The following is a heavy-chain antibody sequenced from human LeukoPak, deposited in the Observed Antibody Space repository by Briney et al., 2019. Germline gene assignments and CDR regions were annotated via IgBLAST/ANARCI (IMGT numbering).Heavy chain of an antibody. CDR3: ARGTELPGVDY. Sequence: ASVKVSCKASGGTFSSYAISWVRQAPGQGLEWMGGIIPIFGTANYAQKFQGRVTITADESTSTAYMELSSLRFEDTAVYYCARGTELPGVDYWGQGTLVTVSS. J-gene: IGHJ4*02. CDR1: GGTFSSYA. V-gene: IGHV1-69*13. D-gene: IGHD1-26*01. CDR2: IIPIFGTA.